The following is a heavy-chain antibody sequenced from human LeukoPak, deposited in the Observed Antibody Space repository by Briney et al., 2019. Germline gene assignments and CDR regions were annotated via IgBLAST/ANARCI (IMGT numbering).Heavy chain of an antibody. J-gene: IGHJ4*02. D-gene: IGHD3-22*01. Sequence: PSETLSLTCTVSGGSISSSSYYWGWIRQPPGKGLEWIGSIYYSGSTYYNPSLKSRFTISVDTSKNQFSLKLSSVTAADTAVYYCALNGRYSSGYYFDYWGQGTLVTVSS. CDR3: ALNGRYSSGYYFDY. CDR1: GGSISSSSYY. CDR2: IYYSGST. V-gene: IGHV4-39*01.